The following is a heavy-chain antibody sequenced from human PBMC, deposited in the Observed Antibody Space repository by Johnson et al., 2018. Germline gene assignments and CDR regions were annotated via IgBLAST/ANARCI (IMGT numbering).Heavy chain of an antibody. CDR1: GFTFSNYG. V-gene: IGHV3-33*01. CDR3: ATGAISGVIYREFFQH. D-gene: IGHD3-10*01. Sequence: VQLLEAGGGVVQPGRTLRLSCAASGFTFSNYGMHWVRQAPGKGLEWVALIWFDGNNKYYGESVKGRFTVSRDNSKNTLYLQMNSLRAEDTAVYYCATGAISGVIYREFFQHWGQGTLVTVSS. CDR2: IWFDGNNK. J-gene: IGHJ1*01.